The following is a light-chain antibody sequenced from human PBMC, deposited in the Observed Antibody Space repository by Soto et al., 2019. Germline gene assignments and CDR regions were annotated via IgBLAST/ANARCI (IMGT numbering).Light chain of an antibody. J-gene: IGKJ1*01. CDR2: GAS. V-gene: IGKV3-20*01. CDR1: QSVSSC. Sequence: EIVLTQSPGTLSLSPGERGTLSCRASQSVSSCLAWYQQKPGQPPRLLIYGASNRATGIPDRFSGSGSGTDFTLTFSRLEPEDFAVYYCQQYGHSPPTFGQGTKVDSK. CDR3: QQYGHSPPT.